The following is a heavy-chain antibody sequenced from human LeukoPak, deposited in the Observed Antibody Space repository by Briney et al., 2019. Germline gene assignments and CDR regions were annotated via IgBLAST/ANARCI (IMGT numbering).Heavy chain of an antibody. D-gene: IGHD1-14*01. CDR2: VYDSGTT. J-gene: IGHJ6*03. CDR3: ARVSWSPGTSYYYMDV. V-gene: IGHV4-61*01. Sequence: SETLSLTCTVSGYSISSGYYWSWIRQPPGKGLEWFGYVYDSGTTNYNPSLKSRVTISVDTSKNQFSLKLSSVTAADTAVYYCARVSWSPGTSYYYMDVWGKGTTITVSS. CDR1: GYSISSGYY.